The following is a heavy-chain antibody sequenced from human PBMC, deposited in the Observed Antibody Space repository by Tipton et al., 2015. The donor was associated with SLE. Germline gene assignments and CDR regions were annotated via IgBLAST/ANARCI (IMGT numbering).Heavy chain of an antibody. J-gene: IGHJ4*02. V-gene: IGHV4-59*11. D-gene: IGHD5-18*01. CDR1: GGSISSHY. CDR2: SYYTGST. Sequence: TLSLTCTVSGGSISSHYWCWIRQSPGKGLEWIGYSYYTGSTYYNPSLKSRVTISIDTSKNQFSLSLSSVTAADTAVYYCARQSDTTMVAYFDSWGQGTVVTVSS. CDR3: ARQSDTTMVAYFDS.